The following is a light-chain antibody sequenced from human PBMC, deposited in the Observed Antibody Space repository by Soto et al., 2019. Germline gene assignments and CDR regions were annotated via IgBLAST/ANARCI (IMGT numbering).Light chain of an antibody. CDR3: QPYDISPIT. CDR2: GAS. Sequence: EIVLTQSPGTLSLSPGERATLSCRASQSVSSSYLAWYQQKPGQAPSLLIYGASRRATGIPDRFSGSASGTDFPLTLSTLEPDEFAVFYCQPYDISPITSGHRTPLEIK. CDR1: QSVSSSY. J-gene: IGKJ5*01. V-gene: IGKV3-20*01.